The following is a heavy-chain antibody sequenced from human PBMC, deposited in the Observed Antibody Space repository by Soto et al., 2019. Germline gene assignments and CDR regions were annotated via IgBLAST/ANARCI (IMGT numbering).Heavy chain of an antibody. J-gene: IGHJ3*02. V-gene: IGHV2-70*01. CDR3: ARCWNRRLRATVDI. D-gene: IGHD1-26*01. CDR2: IEWDDDK. Sequence: GPTLVNPTQTLTLTCTFSGFSLSTTGMCVSWIRQPSGKALEWLALIEWDDDKYYRTSLGTRLTISKDTSKNQVVLTMTNMDPVDTATYYCARCWNRRLRATVDIWGQGTMVTVSS. CDR1: GFSLSTTGMC.